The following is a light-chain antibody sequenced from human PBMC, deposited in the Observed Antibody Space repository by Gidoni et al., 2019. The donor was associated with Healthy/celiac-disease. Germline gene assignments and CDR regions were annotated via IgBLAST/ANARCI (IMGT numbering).Light chain of an antibody. J-gene: IGKJ1*01. CDR3: QQQGT. V-gene: IGKV1-5*03. Sequence: DIQMTQSPSTLSASVGDRVTITCRASQSISSWLAWYQQKPGKAPKLLIYKASSLESGVPSRFSGSGSGTEFTLTISSLQPDDFATYYCQQQGTFXQXTKVXIK. CDR2: KAS. CDR1: QSISSW.